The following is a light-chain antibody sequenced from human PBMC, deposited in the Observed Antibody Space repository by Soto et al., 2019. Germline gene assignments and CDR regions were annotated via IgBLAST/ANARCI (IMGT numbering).Light chain of an antibody. J-gene: IGKJ2*01. Sequence: EIVLTQSPVTLSLSPGQRATLSCRASESISRDYLAWYQQRLGQAPRLLIYGASSGATGIPDRFSGSGSGTDFTLTISRLEPEDFAIYYCQQYGGLPYTFGQGTKLEIK. V-gene: IGKV3-20*01. CDR3: QQYGGLPYT. CDR2: GAS. CDR1: ESISRDY.